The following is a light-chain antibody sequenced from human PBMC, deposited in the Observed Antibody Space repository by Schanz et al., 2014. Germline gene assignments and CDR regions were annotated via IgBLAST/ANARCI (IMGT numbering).Light chain of an antibody. Sequence: QSVLTQPPSVSGAPGQRVTISCTGSSSNIGAGYDVHWYQQLPGTAPKLLIYGNSNRPSGVPDRFSGSKSGTSASLAIAGLQAEDEAVYYCSSYTGSSTQVFGGGTKLTVL. CDR3: SSYTGSSTQV. CDR1: SSNIGAGYD. J-gene: IGLJ3*02. CDR2: GNS. V-gene: IGLV1-40*01.